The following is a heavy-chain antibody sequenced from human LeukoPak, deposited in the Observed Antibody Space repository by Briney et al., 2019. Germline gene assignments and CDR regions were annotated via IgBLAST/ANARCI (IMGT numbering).Heavy chain of an antibody. CDR3: AREAGDSSGYYPYYFDY. V-gene: IGHV1-46*01. CDR1: GYTFTGYY. J-gene: IGHJ4*02. CDR2: INPSGGST. D-gene: IGHD3-22*01. Sequence: ASVKVSCKASGYTFTGYYMHWERQAPGQGLEWMGLINPSGGSTSYAQKFQGRVTITRDTSTNTVYMELSRLRSDDTAVYYCAREAGDSSGYYPYYFDYWGQGTLVTVSS.